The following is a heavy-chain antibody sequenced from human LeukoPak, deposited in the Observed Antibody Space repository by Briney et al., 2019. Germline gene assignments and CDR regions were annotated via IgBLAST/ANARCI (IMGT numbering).Heavy chain of an antibody. CDR2: IDPDGNT. CDR3: ARDVRGPHDF. D-gene: IGHD2/OR15-2a*01. J-gene: IGHJ4*02. CDR1: GFTLSNSW. Sequence: GGSLRLSCAASGFTLSNSWMHWVRQAPGKGLVWVSRIDPDGNTDYADSVKGRFTISRDNTKNTLYLQMNSLRAEDTAVYRCARDVRGPHDFWGQGTLVTVSS. V-gene: IGHV3-74*01.